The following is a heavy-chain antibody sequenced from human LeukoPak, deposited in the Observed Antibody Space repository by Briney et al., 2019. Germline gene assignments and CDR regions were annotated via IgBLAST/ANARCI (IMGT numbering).Heavy chain of an antibody. D-gene: IGHD6-6*01. Sequence: PSETLSLTCTVSGGSISSYYWSWIRQPPGKGLEWIGYIYYSGNTNYNPSLKSRVTISVDTSKNQFSLKLSSVTAADTAVYYCARHPIMYSSSSGWFDPWGQGTLVTVSS. CDR2: IYYSGNT. J-gene: IGHJ5*02. V-gene: IGHV4-59*08. CDR1: GGSISSYY. CDR3: ARHPIMYSSSSGWFDP.